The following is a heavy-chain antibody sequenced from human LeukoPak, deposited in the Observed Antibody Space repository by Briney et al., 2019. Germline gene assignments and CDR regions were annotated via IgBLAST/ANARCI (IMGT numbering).Heavy chain of an antibody. J-gene: IGHJ3*02. CDR1: GYTFTSYG. CDR2: ISAYNGNT. D-gene: IGHD6-13*01. V-gene: IGHV1-18*01. CDR3: ATSSSWFDAFDI. Sequence: ASVKVSCKASGYTFTSYGISWVRQAPGQGLEWMGWISAYNGNTNYAQKLQGRVTMTTDTSTSTAYMEMRSLRSDDTAVYYCATSSSWFDAFDIWGQGTMVTVSS.